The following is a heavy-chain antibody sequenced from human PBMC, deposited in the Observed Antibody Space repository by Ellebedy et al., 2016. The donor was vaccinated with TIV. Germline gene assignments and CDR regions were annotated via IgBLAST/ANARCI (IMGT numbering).Heavy chain of an antibody. V-gene: IGHV3-23*01. CDR1: GLTFSSHA. D-gene: IGHD4-23*01. Sequence: GESLKISCAASGLTFSSHAMSWVRQAPGKGLEWVSSITESGGNTYYADSVKGRFTIPRDNSKDTLFLQMNSLRPEDTAIYFCTRDPVGVGTAFDVWGQGTMVTVSS. J-gene: IGHJ3*01. CDR2: ITESGGNT. CDR3: TRDPVGVGTAFDV.